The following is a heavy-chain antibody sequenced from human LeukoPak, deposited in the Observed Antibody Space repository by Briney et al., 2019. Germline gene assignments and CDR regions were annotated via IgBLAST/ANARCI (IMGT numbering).Heavy chain of an antibody. D-gene: IGHD6-13*01. V-gene: IGHV4-34*01. CDR2: INHSGRT. CDR3: AGGSPPYSSSWYSDY. CDR1: GGSFSGYY. Sequence: SETLSLTCAVYGGSFSGYYWSWIRQPPGKGVEWSGEINHSGRTNYNPSLKSRVTISVDTSKNKSSRKLSSVAAADTAGYYFAGGSPPYSSSWYSDYWGQGTLVPVSS. J-gene: IGHJ4*02.